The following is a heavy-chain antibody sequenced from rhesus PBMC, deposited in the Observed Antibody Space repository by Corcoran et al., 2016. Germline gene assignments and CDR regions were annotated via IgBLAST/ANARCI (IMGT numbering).Heavy chain of an antibody. CDR1: GYSISGYY. J-gene: IGHJ4*01. V-gene: IGHV4-122*02. D-gene: IGHD6-31*01. CDR3: ARDLYSSGWNNFDY. CDR2: ITYSGST. Sequence: QVQLQESGPGLVKPSETLSLTCAVSGYSISGYYWSWIRQAPGKGLEWIGYITYSGSTSYNPSLKSRGTISRDTYKNQFSLELSSVTAADTAVYYCARDLYSSGWNNFDYWGQGVLVTVSS.